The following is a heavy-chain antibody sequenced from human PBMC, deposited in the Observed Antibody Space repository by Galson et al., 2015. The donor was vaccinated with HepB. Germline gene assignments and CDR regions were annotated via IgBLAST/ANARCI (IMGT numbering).Heavy chain of an antibody. J-gene: IGHJ5*02. CDR2: IYYSGST. CDR1: RGPISSGGYY. V-gene: IGHV4-31*03. CDR3: ARANYYDILTGYYLDNWFDP. D-gene: IGHD3-9*01. Sequence: TLSLTCTVSRGPISSGGYYWSWTRQHPGKGLEWIGYIYYSGSTYYNPSLKSRVTISVDTSKNQFSLELNSVTAADTAVYFCARANYYDILTGYYLDNWFDPWGQGTLVTVSS.